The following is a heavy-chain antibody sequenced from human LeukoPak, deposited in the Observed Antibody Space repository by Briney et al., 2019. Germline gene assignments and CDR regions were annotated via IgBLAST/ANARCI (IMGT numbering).Heavy chain of an antibody. CDR1: GFNFNNAW. CDR3: AKESSRGTGNY. Sequence: GGSLRLSCTTSGFNFNNAWMNWVRQAPGKGLEWVGRIKSRTDGGTTVYSAPVKGRFTISRDNSKNTLYLQMNSLRAEDTAVYYCAKESSRGTGNYWGQGTLVTVSS. V-gene: IGHV3-15*07. J-gene: IGHJ4*02. D-gene: IGHD6-6*01. CDR2: IKSRTDGGTT.